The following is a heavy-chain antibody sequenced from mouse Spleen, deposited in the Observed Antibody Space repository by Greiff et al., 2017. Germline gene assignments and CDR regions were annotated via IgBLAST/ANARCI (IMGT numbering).Heavy chain of an antibody. CDR2: INPNNGGT. CDR1: GYTFTDYN. Sequence: VQLQQSGPELVKPGASVKIPCKASGYTFTDYNMDWVKQSHGKSLEWIGDINPNNGGTIYNQKFKGKATLTVDKSSSTAYMELRSLTSEDTAVYYCAKLTQAWFAYWGQGTLVTVSA. CDR3: AKLTQAWFAY. V-gene: IGHV1-18*01. J-gene: IGHJ3*01. D-gene: IGHD3-2*02.